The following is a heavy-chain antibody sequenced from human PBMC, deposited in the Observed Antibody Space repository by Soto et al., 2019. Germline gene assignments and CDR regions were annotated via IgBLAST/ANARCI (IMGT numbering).Heavy chain of an antibody. CDR1: GGTFSSYA. J-gene: IGHJ6*02. CDR2: IIPIFGTA. D-gene: IGHD3-10*01. V-gene: IGHV1-69*13. Sequence: SVKVSCKASGGTFSSYAISSVRQAPGQGLEWMGGIIPIFGTANSAQKFQGRATITADESTSTAYMELSSLRSEDTAVYYCARAWFGEWGYYYYGMDVWGQGTTVTVS. CDR3: ARAWFGEWGYYYYGMDV.